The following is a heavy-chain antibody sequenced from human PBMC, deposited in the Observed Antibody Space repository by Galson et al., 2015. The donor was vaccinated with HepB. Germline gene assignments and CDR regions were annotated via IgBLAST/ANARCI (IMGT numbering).Heavy chain of an antibody. CDR2: ISSSSSYM. CDR1: GFTFSSYS. D-gene: IGHD6-6*01. V-gene: IGHV3-21*01. J-gene: IGHJ5*02. Sequence: SLRLSCAASGFTFSSYSMNWVRQAPGKGLEWVSSISSSSSYMYYADSVKGRFTISRDNAKNSLYLQMNSLRAEDTAVYYCARDLVGTIAAPPFGSWGQGTLVTVSS. CDR3: ARDLVGTIAAPPFGS.